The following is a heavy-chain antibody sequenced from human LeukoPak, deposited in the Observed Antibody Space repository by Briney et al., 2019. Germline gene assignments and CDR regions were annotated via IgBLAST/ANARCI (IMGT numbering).Heavy chain of an antibody. Sequence: SETLSLTCAVSDGSISSYYWNWIRQPPGKGLEWIGYIYYSGSTNYNPSLKSRVTISIDTSKNQLSLQLTSVTAADTAVYYCATDVRGLVPYYFDFWGQGTLVTVSS. CDR1: DGSISSYY. V-gene: IGHV4-59*01. D-gene: IGHD3-10*02. J-gene: IGHJ4*02. CDR2: IYYSGST. CDR3: ATDVRGLVPYYFDF.